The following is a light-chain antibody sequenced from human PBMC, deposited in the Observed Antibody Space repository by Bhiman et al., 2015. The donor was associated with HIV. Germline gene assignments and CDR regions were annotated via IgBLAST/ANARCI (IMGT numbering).Light chain of an antibody. CDR3: CSYAGSSSYV. CDR2: RND. V-gene: IGLV1-44*01. Sequence: QSVLTQPPSASGTPGQRVTISCSGSSSNIGSNTVNWYQQLPGTAPKLLIYRNDQRPSGVPDRFSGSKSGTSASLAISGLQAEDEADYYCCSYAGSSSYVFGTGTKVTVL. J-gene: IGLJ1*01. CDR1: SSNIGSNT.